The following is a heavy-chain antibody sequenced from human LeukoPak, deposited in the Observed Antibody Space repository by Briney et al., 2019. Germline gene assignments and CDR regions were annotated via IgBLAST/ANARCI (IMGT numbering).Heavy chain of an antibody. V-gene: IGHV1-8*01. D-gene: IGHD1-7*01. CDR2: MNPNSGNT. CDR1: GYTFGSYD. J-gene: IGHJ5*02. Sequence: ASVKVSCKASGYTFGSYDVNWVRQATGQGLEWMGWMNPNSGNTGYAQKFQGRVTMTRDTSITTAYMELSSLRSDDTAVYYCAGGVTGTTLTIDPWGQGTLVTVSS. CDR3: AGGVTGTTLTIDP.